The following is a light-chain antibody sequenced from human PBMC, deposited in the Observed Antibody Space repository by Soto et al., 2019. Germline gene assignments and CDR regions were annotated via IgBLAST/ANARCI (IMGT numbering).Light chain of an antibody. V-gene: IGKV1-5*03. CDR3: QQYHTYWWT. Sequence: TQSPGTLSLSPGERATLSCRASQSGYDSYLAWYQQKPGKAPKLLIYTASTLEGEVPSRFSGSGSETEFTLTINSLQPDDSATYYCQQYHTYWWTFGQGTKVDIK. CDR1: QSGYDSY. J-gene: IGKJ1*01. CDR2: TAS.